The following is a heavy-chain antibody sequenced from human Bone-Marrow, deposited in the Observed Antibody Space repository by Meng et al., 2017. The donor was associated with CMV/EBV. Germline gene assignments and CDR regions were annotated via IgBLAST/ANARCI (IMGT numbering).Heavy chain of an antibody. J-gene: IGHJ4*02. D-gene: IGHD3-22*01. CDR3: ASSYSYYYDSSGYYSGSDY. CDR1: SFSVYY. CDR2: INHSGST. Sequence: SFSVYYWSWIRQPPGKGLEWIGEINHSGSTNYNPSLKSRVTISVDTSKNQFSLKLSSVTAADTAVYYCASSYSYYYDSSGYYSGSDYWGQGTLVTVSS. V-gene: IGHV4-34*01.